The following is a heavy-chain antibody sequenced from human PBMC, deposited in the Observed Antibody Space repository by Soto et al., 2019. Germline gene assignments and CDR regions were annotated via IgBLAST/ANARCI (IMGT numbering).Heavy chain of an antibody. V-gene: IGHV3-33*01. D-gene: IGHD1-1*01. CDR3: ARGGTSAPDSYFDL. CDR2: IWYAGSNK. CDR1: GFTFSSYG. J-gene: IGHJ2*01. Sequence: QVQLVESGGGVVQPGRSLRLSCAASGFTFSSYGMHWVRQAPGQGLEWVAVIWYAGSNKYYADSVKGRFTISRDNSKNTLYLQMNSLSAEDTAVYYGARGGTSAPDSYFDLWGRGTLVTVSS.